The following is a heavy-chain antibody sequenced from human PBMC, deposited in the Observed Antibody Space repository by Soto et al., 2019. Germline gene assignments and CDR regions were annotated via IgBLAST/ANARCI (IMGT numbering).Heavy chain of an antibody. J-gene: IGHJ4*02. Sequence: ASVKVSCKASGYTFTGYYMHWVRQAPGQGLEWMGWINPNSGGTNYAQKFQGRVTMTRDTSISTAYMELSRLRSDDTAVYYCARGGGVVWGELFSSDYWGQGTLVTVSS. CDR2: INPNSGGT. CDR1: GYTFTGYY. D-gene: IGHD3-10*01. CDR3: ARGGGVVWGELFSSDY. V-gene: IGHV1-2*02.